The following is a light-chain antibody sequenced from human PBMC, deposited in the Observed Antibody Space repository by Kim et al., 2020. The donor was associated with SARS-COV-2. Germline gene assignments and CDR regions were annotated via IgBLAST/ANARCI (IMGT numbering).Light chain of an antibody. J-gene: IGLJ1*01. CDR1: KLGEKY. CDR3: QPWDSSTYV. CDR2: QNG. V-gene: IGLV3-1*01. Sequence: SYELTQPPSVSVSPGQTASITCSGDKLGEKYVSWYQQKPGQSPVMVIYQNGKRPSGIPERVSASNSGNTATLTISGTQAMDEADYYCQPWDSSTYVFGTGTKVTVL.